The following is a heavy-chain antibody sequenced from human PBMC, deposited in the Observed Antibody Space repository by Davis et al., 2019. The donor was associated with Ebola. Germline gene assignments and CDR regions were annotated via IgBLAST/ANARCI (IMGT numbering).Heavy chain of an antibody. V-gene: IGHV4-59*08. Sequence: SETLSLACTVSGGSISSYYWSWIRQPPGKELEWMGCIYYSGSTNYNPSLESRVTMSIDTSKNQFSLRLSSVTAADTAVYYCAKHRAEWLTGIFDSWGQGTQVTVSS. CDR3: AKHRAEWLTGIFDS. CDR1: GGSISSYY. J-gene: IGHJ4*02. CDR2: IYYSGST. D-gene: IGHD7-27*01.